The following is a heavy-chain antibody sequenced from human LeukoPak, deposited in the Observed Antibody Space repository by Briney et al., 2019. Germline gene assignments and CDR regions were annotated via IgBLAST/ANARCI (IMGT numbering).Heavy chain of an antibody. J-gene: IGHJ4*02. CDR3: VKLSIIGVDY. Sequence: GRSLRLSCAASGFTFSNYIMNWVRQAPGKGLVWVSGINSDGRNTNYADSVKGRFTISRDNAKNTLYLQMNSLRAEDTAVYYCVKLSIIGVDYWGQGALVTVSS. V-gene: IGHV3-74*01. D-gene: IGHD2/OR15-2a*01. CDR2: INSDGRNT. CDR1: GFTFSNYI.